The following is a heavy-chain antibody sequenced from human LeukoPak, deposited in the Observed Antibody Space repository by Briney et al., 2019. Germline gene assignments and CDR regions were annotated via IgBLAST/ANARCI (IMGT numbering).Heavy chain of an antibody. J-gene: IGHJ4*02. CDR3: ARRYCRGGICYWLDY. V-gene: IGHV4-4*02. CDR2: IYHSETT. CDR1: GGSISSSKG. D-gene: IGHD2-15*01. Sequence: SHTLSPTCAVSGGSISSSKGGCGVRQPPGWGLEWIGEIYHSETTNYNPSLNSRVTISVDKSKNQFSLKLSSVTAADTAVYYCARRYCRGGICYWLDYWGQGTLVTVSS.